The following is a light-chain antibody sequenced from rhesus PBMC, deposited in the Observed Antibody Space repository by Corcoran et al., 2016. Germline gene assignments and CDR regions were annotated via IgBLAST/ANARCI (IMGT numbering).Light chain of an antibody. Sequence: DIQMTQSPSSLSASVGDTVTITCRASQGISSYLHWFQQQPGKAPKLLIYAASSWESGVPSRFSGSGSGTDFTLTISILQPEDFAIYYCLHHNSYPLTFGGGTKVELK. J-gene: IGKJ4*01. CDR2: AAS. V-gene: IGKV1-28*02. CDR3: LHHNSYPLT. CDR1: QGISSY.